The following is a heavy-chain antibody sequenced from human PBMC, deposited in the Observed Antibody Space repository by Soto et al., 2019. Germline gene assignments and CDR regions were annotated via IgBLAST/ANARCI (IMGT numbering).Heavy chain of an antibody. CDR1: GYTFTSYG. D-gene: IGHD6-6*01. V-gene: IGHV1-18*01. Sequence: ASVKLSCKASGYTFTSYGISWVRQAPRQGLEWMGWISAYNGNTNYAQKLQGRVTMTTDTSTSTAYMELRSLRSDDTAVYYCARGSSSSVPYYYYYYYGMDVWGQGTTVTVSS. CDR3: ARGSSSSVPYYYYYYYGMDV. J-gene: IGHJ6*02. CDR2: ISAYNGNT.